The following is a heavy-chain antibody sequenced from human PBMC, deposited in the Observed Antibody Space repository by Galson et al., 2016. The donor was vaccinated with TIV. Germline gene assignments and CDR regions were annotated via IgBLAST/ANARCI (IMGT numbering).Heavy chain of an antibody. J-gene: IGHJ6*02. CDR1: GFTFSSHA. CDR2: ISGSGATT. D-gene: IGHD3-10*01. CDR3: AKVPSSGFSYYYGWDV. Sequence: SLRLSCAASGFTFSSHAMTWVRQAPGKGLEWVSAISGSGATTHYADSVKGRFTIPRDNSKNTLYVQMNSLSAEDTAVYYCAKVPSSGFSYYYGWDVWGQGTTVTVS. V-gene: IGHV3-23*01.